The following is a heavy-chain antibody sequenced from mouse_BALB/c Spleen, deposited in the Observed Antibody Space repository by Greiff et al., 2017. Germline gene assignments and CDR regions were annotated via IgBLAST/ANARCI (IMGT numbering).Heavy chain of an antibody. CDR1: GYTFTEYT. J-gene: IGHJ3*01. V-gene: IGHV1-62-2*01. Sequence: QVQLKQSGAELVKPGASVKLSCKASGYTFTEYTIHWVKQRPGQGLEWIGWFYPGSGSIKYNEKFKDKATLTADKSSSTVYMELSRLTSEDSAVYFCARHEGGYYYGSSPWFAYWGQGTLVTVSA. D-gene: IGHD1-1*01. CDR3: ARHEGGYYYGSSPWFAY. CDR2: FYPGSGSI.